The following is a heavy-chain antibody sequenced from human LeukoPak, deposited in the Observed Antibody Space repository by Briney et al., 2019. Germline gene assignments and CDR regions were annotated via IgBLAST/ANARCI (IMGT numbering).Heavy chain of an antibody. CDR3: ARVEFYYDSSGYYPYYFDY. Sequence: SETLSLTCTVSGGSISSSSYYWSWIRQPPGKGLEWIGYIYYSGSTNYNPSLKSRVTISVDTSKNQFSLKLSSVTAADTAVYYCARVEFYYDSSGYYPYYFDYWGQGSLVTVSS. V-gene: IGHV4-61*01. CDR1: GGSISSSSYY. CDR2: IYYSGST. D-gene: IGHD3-22*01. J-gene: IGHJ4*02.